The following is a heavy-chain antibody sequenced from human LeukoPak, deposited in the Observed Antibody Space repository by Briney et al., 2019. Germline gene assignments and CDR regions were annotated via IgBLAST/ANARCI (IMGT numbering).Heavy chain of an antibody. V-gene: IGHV3-74*01. D-gene: IGHD5-24*01. CDR2: INSDGSST. CDR3: ARTRLRMATTYYFDY. Sequence: GGSLRLSCAASGFTFSSYWMHWVRQAPGKGLVWVSRINSDGSSTTYADSVKGRFTISRDNSKNTLYLQMNSLRAEDTAVYYCARTRLRMATTYYFDYWGQGTLVTVSS. J-gene: IGHJ4*02. CDR1: GFTFSSYW.